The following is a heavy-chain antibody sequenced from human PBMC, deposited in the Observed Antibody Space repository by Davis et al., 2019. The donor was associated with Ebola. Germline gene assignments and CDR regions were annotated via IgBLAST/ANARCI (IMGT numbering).Heavy chain of an antibody. CDR2: INSDGIST. CDR1: GFTFSSYW. CDR3: ARNDYYDSSGPIN. V-gene: IGHV3-74*01. D-gene: IGHD3-22*01. Sequence: PGGSLRLSCAASGFTFSSYWMHWVRQAPGKGLVWVSRINSDGISTGYADSVKGRFTISRDNAKNTLYLQMNSLRAEDTAVYYCARNDYYDSSGPINWGQGTLVTVSS. J-gene: IGHJ4*02.